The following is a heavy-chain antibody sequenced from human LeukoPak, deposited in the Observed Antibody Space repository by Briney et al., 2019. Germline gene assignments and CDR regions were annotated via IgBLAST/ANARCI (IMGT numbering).Heavy chain of an antibody. Sequence: PSETLSLTCTVSGGSISSGSYYWSWIRQPAGKGLEWIGRIYTSGSTNYNPPLKSRVTISVDKSKNQFSLKLTSVTAADTAVYYCAGWYSMVNFQHWGQGTLVTVSS. CDR3: AGWYSMVNFQH. J-gene: IGHJ1*01. CDR2: IYTSGST. V-gene: IGHV4-61*02. D-gene: IGHD2-15*01. CDR1: GGSISSGSYY.